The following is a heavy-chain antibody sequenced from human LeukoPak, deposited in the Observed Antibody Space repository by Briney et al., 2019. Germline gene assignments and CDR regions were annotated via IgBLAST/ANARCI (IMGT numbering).Heavy chain of an antibody. CDR2: ISSSGSTI. CDR3: ARDESGDNDAFDI. D-gene: IGHD2-21*01. V-gene: IGHV3-11*04. J-gene: IGHJ3*02. Sequence: GSLRLSCAASGFTFSDYYMSWIRQAPGKGLEWVSYISSSGSTIYYADSVKGRFTISRDNAKNSLYLQMNSLRVEDTAVYYCARDESGDNDAFDIWGQGTMVTVSS. CDR1: GFTFSDYY.